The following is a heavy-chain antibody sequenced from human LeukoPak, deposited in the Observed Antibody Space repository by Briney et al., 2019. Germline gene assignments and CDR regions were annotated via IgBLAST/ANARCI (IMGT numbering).Heavy chain of an antibody. J-gene: IGHJ4*02. V-gene: IGHV3-66*01. CDR3: ATLGSGWYVGY. D-gene: IGHD6-19*01. CDR2: IYRGGDT. Sequence: GGSLRLSCAASGFTVSSNYMGWVRQAPGKGLECVSVIYRGGDTYYADSVKGRFTISRDNSKNTLSLQVNSLRAEDTAVYYCATLGSGWYVGYWGQGPLVTVSS. CDR1: GFTVSSNY.